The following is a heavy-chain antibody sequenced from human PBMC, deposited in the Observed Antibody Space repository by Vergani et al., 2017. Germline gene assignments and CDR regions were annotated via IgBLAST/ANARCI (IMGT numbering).Heavy chain of an antibody. Sequence: QVQLVESGGGVVQPGRSLRLSCAASGFTFSSYAMHWVRQAPGKGLEWVAVISYDGSNKYYADSVKGRFTISRDNSKTTLYLQMNSLRAEETAVYYCERDGMINNPKFYTAMWGFFDYWGQGTLVTVSS. CDR2: ISYDGSNK. CDR1: GFTFSSYA. J-gene: IGHJ4*02. CDR3: ERDGMINNPKFYTAMWGFFDY. D-gene: IGHD5-18*01. V-gene: IGHV3-30-3*01.